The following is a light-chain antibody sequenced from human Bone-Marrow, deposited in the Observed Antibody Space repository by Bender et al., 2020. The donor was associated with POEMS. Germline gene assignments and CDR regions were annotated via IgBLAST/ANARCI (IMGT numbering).Light chain of an antibody. CDR2: EVS. V-gene: IGLV2-23*02. CDR1: SNDIGGSHY. J-gene: IGLJ3*02. Sequence: QSALTQPASVSGSPGQSITISCAGTSNDIGGSHYVSWYQQHPGKAPKLIIYEVSRRPSGVSNRFSGSKSANTASLTISGLQAEDEADYYCFSYAGLSTWVFGGGAKLTVL. CDR3: FSYAGLSTWV.